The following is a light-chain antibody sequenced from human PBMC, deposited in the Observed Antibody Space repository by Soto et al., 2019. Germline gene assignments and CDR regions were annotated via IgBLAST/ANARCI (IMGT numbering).Light chain of an antibody. CDR2: AAS. V-gene: IGKV1-9*01. Sequence: DIQMTQSPSTLSASVGDRVTITCRASQGISTYLAWYQQTSGKAPKLLISAASTLQRGVPSRFSGSGSGTQFTLTISSLQPEDFATDYCQQLNAYPLTFGGGTRVEIK. CDR1: QGISTY. J-gene: IGKJ4*01. CDR3: QQLNAYPLT.